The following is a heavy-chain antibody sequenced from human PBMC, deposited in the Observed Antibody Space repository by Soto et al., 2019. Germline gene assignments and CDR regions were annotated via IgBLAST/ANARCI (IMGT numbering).Heavy chain of an antibody. CDR1: GYTFTGYY. D-gene: IGHD2-15*01. V-gene: IGHV1-2*02. J-gene: IGHJ5*02. Sequence: ASVKVSCKASGYTFTGYYMHWVRQAPGQGLEWMGWINPNSGGTNYAQKFQGRVTMTRDTSISTAYMELSRLRSDDTAVYYCARRVAATHFNWFDPWGQGTLVTVSS. CDR2: INPNSGGT. CDR3: ARRVAATHFNWFDP.